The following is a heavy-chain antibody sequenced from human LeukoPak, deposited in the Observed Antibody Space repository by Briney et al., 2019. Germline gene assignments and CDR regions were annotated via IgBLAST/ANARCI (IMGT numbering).Heavy chain of an antibody. V-gene: IGHV3-21*04. J-gene: IGHJ4*02. CDR3: ATRGTSATKYFAD. CDR2: ISSTSSYI. D-gene: IGHD1-1*01. CDR1: GFTFSSYS. Sequence: GGSLRLSCAASGFTFSSYSMNWVRQAPGKGLEWVSSISSTSSYIYYADSVKGRFTISRDNSKNTLHLQMNSLRAEDTAVYYCATRGTSATKYFADWGQGTLVSVSS.